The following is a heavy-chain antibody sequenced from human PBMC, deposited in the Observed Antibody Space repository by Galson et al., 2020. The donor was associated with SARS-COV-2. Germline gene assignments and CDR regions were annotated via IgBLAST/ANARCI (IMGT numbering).Heavy chain of an antibody. J-gene: IGHJ6*02. CDR2: INSDGSST. D-gene: IGHD2-2*01. CDR3: ARVPNVQLPTGWNYYYAMDV. Sequence: GESLKISRTASGFTFSNYLMHWVRQAPGKGLEWVSRINSDGSSTQYADSVKGRFTISRATAKNTLYLQMNSLRAEDTAVYYCARVPNVQLPTGWNYYYAMDVWCQGTTVTVSS. V-gene: IGHV3-74*01. CDR1: GFTFSNYL.